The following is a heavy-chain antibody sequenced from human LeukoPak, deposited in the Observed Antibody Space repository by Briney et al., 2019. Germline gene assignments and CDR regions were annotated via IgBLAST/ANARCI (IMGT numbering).Heavy chain of an antibody. D-gene: IGHD2-8*01. V-gene: IGHV4-34*01. CDR3: ARGQRCCTNGVCLYYYYYYMDV. CDR2: INHSGST. Sequence: SETLSLTCAVYGGSFSGYYWSWIRQPPGKGLEWIGEINHSGSTNYNPSLKSRVTISVDTSKNQFSLKLSSVTAADTAVYYCARGQRCCTNGVCLYYYYYYMDVWGKGTTVTVSS. CDR1: GGSFSGYY. J-gene: IGHJ6*03.